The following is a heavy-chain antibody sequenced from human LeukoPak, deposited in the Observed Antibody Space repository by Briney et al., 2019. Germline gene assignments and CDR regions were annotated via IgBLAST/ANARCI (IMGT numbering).Heavy chain of an antibody. V-gene: IGHV3-30*02. CDR2: IRFDGSNK. CDR3: ARPIGVSIDY. D-gene: IGHD5/OR15-5a*01. Sequence: GGSLSLSCAASRFTFSNFDMHWVRHAPATGLEWVTFIRFDGSNKYYADSVRGRFTISRDNSKNTLYLQMSSLRPEDTAVYYCARPIGVSIDYWGQGTLVTVSS. J-gene: IGHJ4*02. CDR1: RFTFSNFD.